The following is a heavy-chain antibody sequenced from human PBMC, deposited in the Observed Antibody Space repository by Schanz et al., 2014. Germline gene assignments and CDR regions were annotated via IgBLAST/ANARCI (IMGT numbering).Heavy chain of an antibody. V-gene: IGHV3-23*04. CDR1: EFTFSSYK. CDR3: ARGIGGYGANNYFDY. CDR2: LSGSGGST. J-gene: IGHJ4*02. D-gene: IGHD5-12*01. Sequence: EVQLVESGGGLVKPGGSLRLSCEASEFTFSSYKMNWVRQAPGKGLEWVSALSGSGGSTYYADSVKGRFTISRDNSKNTLYLQMNTLRAEDTAVYSCARGIGGYGANNYFDYWGQGTLVTVSS.